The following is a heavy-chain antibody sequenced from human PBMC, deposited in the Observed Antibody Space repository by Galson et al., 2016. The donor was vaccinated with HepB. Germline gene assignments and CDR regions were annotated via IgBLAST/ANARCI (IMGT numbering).Heavy chain of an antibody. V-gene: IGHV3-30*18. D-gene: IGHD3-22*01. J-gene: IGHJ4*02. CDR1: GFTFSSYG. Sequence: SLRLSCAASGFTFSSYGMHWVRQVPGKGLEWVAVTSYDGSDKYYADSVKGRVTISRDNSKKTLYLQMNSLRAEDTAVYYCAKGRFHYDSGGYYGIDYWGQGTLVTVSS. CDR2: TSYDGSDK. CDR3: AKGRFHYDSGGYYGIDY.